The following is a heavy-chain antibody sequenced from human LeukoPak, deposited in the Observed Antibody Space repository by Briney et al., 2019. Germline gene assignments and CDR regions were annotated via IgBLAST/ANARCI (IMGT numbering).Heavy chain of an antibody. Sequence: ASVKVSCEASGYTFTSYYMHWVRQAPGQGLEWMGIINPSGGGTSYAQKFQGRVTMTRDTSTSTVYMEPSSLRSEDTAVYYCARDFHGTQYYYGMDVWGQGTTVTVSS. J-gene: IGHJ6*02. V-gene: IGHV1-46*01. CDR3: ARDFHGTQYYYGMDV. D-gene: IGHD3/OR15-3a*01. CDR2: INPSGGGT. CDR1: GYTFTSYY.